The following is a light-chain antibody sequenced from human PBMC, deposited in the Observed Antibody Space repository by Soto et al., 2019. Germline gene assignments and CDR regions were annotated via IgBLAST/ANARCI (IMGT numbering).Light chain of an antibody. CDR1: QSVSSSY. CDR2: GAS. Sequence: EIVLTQSPGTLSLSPGERATLSCRASQSVSSSYLAWYQQKPGQAPRLLIYGASSMATGIPDRFSGSGSETDFTLTISRLEPDDFAVYYCQQYGSSSWTFGQGTKVEIK. J-gene: IGKJ1*01. CDR3: QQYGSSSWT. V-gene: IGKV3-20*01.